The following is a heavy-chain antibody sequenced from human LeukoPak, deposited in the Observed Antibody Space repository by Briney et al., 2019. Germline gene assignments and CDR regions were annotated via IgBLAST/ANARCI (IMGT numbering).Heavy chain of an antibody. Sequence: ASVKVSCKASGYTFTIHHMHWVRQAPGQGLEWMGIINPSGGSTNYAQKFQGRVIMTRDMSTSTAYMELSSLRSEDTAVYYCARVRYGSGSYFPSFYYYYMDVWGKGTTVTVSS. CDR1: GYTFTIHH. D-gene: IGHD3-10*01. V-gene: IGHV1-46*01. J-gene: IGHJ6*03. CDR2: INPSGGST. CDR3: ARVRYGSGSYFPSFYYYYMDV.